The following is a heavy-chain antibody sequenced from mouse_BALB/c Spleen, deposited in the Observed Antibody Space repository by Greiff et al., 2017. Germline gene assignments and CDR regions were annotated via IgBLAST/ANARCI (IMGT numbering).Heavy chain of an antibody. D-gene: IGHD1-2*01. V-gene: IGHV1-5*01. Sequence: VQLQQSGTVLARPGASVKMSCKASGYTFTSYWMHWVKQRPGQGLEWIGAIYPGNSDTSYNQKFKGKAKLTAVTSTSTAYMELSSLTNEDSAVYYCTRSLITTATAMDYWGQGTSVTVSS. J-gene: IGHJ4*01. CDR2: IYPGNSDT. CDR1: GYTFTSYW. CDR3: TRSLITTATAMDY.